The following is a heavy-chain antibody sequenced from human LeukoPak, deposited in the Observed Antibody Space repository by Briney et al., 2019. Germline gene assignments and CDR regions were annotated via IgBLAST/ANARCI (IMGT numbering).Heavy chain of an antibody. CDR3: AVMAQINDAFDI. CDR1: GGTFSSYA. D-gene: IGHD3-16*01. J-gene: IGHJ3*02. CDR2: INPSGGST. Sequence: ASVKVSCKASGGTFSSYAISWVRQAPGQGLEWMGIINPSGGSTSYAQKFQGRVTMTRDTSTSTVYMELSSLRSEDTAVYYCAVMAQINDAFDIWGQGTMVTVSS. V-gene: IGHV1-46*01.